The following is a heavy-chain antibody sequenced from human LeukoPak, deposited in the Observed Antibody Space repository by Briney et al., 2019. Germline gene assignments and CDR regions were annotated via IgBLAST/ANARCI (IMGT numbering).Heavy chain of an antibody. V-gene: IGHV3-64*01. D-gene: IGHD3-22*01. J-gene: IGHJ6*02. CDR2: ISSNGGST. CDR1: GFTFSSYA. Sequence: GGSLRLSCAASGFTFSSYATHWVRQAPGKGLEYVSAISSNGGSTYYANSVKGRFTISRDNSKNTLYLQMGSLRAEDMAVYYCARVSDYYDSSGYYWRYYYYGMDVWGQGTTVTVSS. CDR3: ARVSDYYDSSGYYWRYYYYGMDV.